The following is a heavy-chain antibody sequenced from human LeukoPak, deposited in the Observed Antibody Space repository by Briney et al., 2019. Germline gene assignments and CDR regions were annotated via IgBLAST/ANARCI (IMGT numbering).Heavy chain of an antibody. D-gene: IGHD6-13*01. CDR2: INPNSGGT. V-gene: IGHV1-2*06. CDR1: GYTFTGYY. J-gene: IGHJ4*02. Sequence: ASVKVSCKASGYTFTGYYMHWVRQAPGHGLEWMGRINPNSGGTNYAQKFQGRVTMTRDTSISTAYMELSRLRSDDTAVCYCARVFRGIAAAGSFDYWGQGTLVTVSS. CDR3: ARVFRGIAAAGSFDY.